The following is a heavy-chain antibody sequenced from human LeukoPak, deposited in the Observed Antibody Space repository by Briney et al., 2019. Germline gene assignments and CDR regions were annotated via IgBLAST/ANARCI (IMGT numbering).Heavy chain of an antibody. D-gene: IGHD1-14*01. CDR2: INEDGGER. CDR1: GFALSRYW. CDR3: ARGGNLEN. J-gene: IGHJ4*02. V-gene: IGHV3-7*01. Sequence: GGSLRLSCAASGFALSRYWMSWVRQTPGKGLEWVANINEDGGERHYVDTVKGRFTISRDNAKNSLYLQMNSLRAEDTAVYYCARGGNLENWGRGTLVTVSS.